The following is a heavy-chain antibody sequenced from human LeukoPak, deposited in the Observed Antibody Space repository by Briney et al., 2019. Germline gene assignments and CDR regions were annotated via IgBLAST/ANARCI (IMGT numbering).Heavy chain of an antibody. Sequence: ASVKVSCKTSGYTFTSYGISWVRQAPGQGLEWMAWINPSNGNTKDARDLQGRVTTTTDTSTNTAYMELRNLRSSDTAVYYCATGGTYSSFDHWGQGTLVTVSS. J-gene: IGHJ4*02. CDR1: GYTFTSYG. V-gene: IGHV1-18*01. CDR2: INPSNGNT. CDR3: ATGGTYSSFDH. D-gene: IGHD4-11*01.